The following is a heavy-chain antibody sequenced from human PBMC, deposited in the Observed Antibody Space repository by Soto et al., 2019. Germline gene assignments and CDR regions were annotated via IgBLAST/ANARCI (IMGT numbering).Heavy chain of an antibody. D-gene: IGHD1-7*01. V-gene: IGHV1-69*01. J-gene: IGHJ2*01. CDR2: IIPIFGTA. CDR1: GGTFSSYA. Sequence: QVQLVQSGAGVQKPGSSVKVSCKASGGTFSSYAISWVRQAPGQGLEWMGGIIPIFGTANYAQKFQGRVTITADESTSTAYMELSSLRSEDTAVYYCARDWSPKLGDWYFDLWGRGTLVTVSS. CDR3: ARDWSPKLGDWYFDL.